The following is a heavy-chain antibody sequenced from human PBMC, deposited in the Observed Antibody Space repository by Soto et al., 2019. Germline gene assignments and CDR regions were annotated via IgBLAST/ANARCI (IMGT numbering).Heavy chain of an antibody. CDR2: INHSGST. CDR1: GGSFSGYY. Sequence: LSLTCAVYGGSFSGYYWSWIRQPPGKGLEWIGEINHSGSTNYNPSLKSRVTISVDTSKNQFSLKLSSVTAADTAVYYCARGRIVVTAIVCYFDYWGQGTLVTVSS. CDR3: ARGRIVVTAIVCYFDY. D-gene: IGHD2-21*02. V-gene: IGHV4-34*01. J-gene: IGHJ4*02.